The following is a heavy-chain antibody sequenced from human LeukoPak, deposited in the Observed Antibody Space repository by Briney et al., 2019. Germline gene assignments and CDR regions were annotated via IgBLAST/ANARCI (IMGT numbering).Heavy chain of an antibody. CDR2: ISTYNGNT. CDR1: GYTFTAYG. Sequence: GASVKVSCKASGYTFTAYGISWVRQAPRQGLKWMGWISTYNGNTKYAQELQGRVTMTADTSTSTVYMELRSLRSDDSAVYYCARVVTNWFDPWGQGTLVTVSS. CDR3: ARVVTNWFDP. J-gene: IGHJ5*02. V-gene: IGHV1-18*04.